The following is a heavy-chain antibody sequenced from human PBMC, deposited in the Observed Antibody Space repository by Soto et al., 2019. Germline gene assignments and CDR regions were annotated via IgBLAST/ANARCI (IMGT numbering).Heavy chain of an antibody. Sequence: ASVKVSCKASGYTFTSYAMHWVRQAPGQRLEWMGWINAGNGNTKYSQKFQGRVTITRDTSASTAYMELSSLRSEDTAVYYCARAHRYYYDSSGYYEFDYWGQGTLVTVSS. V-gene: IGHV1-3*01. J-gene: IGHJ4*02. D-gene: IGHD3-22*01. CDR1: GYTFTSYA. CDR2: INAGNGNT. CDR3: ARAHRYYYDSSGYYEFDY.